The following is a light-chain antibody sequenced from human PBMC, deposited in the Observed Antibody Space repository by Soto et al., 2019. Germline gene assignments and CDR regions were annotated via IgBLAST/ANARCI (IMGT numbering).Light chain of an antibody. CDR1: SSNIGSNT. V-gene: IGLV1-44*01. Sequence: QAVLTQPPSASGTPGQRVTISCSGSSSNIGSNTVNWYQQLPGTAPKLLIYSNNQRPSGVPDRFSGSKSGTSASLAISGLQSEDEADYYCGAWDDSRDVFGTGTKVTVL. CDR3: GAWDDSRDV. J-gene: IGLJ1*01. CDR2: SNN.